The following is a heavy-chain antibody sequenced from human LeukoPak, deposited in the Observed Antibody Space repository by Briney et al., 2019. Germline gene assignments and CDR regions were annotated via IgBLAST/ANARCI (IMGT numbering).Heavy chain of an antibody. Sequence: PGGSLRLSCAASGFTFSSYGMHWVRQAPGKGLEWVAVIWYDGSNKYYADSVKGRFTISRDNSKNTLYLQMNSLRAEDTAVYYCARDQVRRWFGELLSYPDYWGQGTLVTVSS. V-gene: IGHV3-33*01. CDR3: ARDQVRRWFGELLSYPDY. CDR2: IWYDGSNK. D-gene: IGHD3-10*01. J-gene: IGHJ4*02. CDR1: GFTFSSYG.